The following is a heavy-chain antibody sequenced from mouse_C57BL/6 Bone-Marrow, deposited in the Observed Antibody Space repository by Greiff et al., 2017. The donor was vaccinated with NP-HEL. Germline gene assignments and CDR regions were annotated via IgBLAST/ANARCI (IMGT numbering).Heavy chain of an antibody. D-gene: IGHD4-1*01. Sequence: EVQLQQSGAELVRPGASVKLSCTASGFNIKDDYMHWVKQRPEQGLEWIGWIDPENGDTEYASKFQGKATITADTSSNTAYLQLSSLTSEDTAVYYCTTNWDRWYFDVWGTGTTVTVSS. CDR2: IDPENGDT. V-gene: IGHV14-4*01. CDR3: TTNWDRWYFDV. CDR1: GFNIKDDY. J-gene: IGHJ1*03.